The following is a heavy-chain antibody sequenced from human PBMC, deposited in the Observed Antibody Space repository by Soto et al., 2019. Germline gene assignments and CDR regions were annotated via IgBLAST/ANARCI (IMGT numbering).Heavy chain of an antibody. CDR1: GGSISSSSYY. CDR2: IYYSGST. D-gene: IGHD3-9*01. Sequence: PSETLSLTCTVSGGSISSSSYYWGWIRQPPGKGLEWIGSIYYSGSTYYNPSLKSRVTISVDTSKNQFSLKQSSVTAADTAVYYCARLPLRYFDWLLGPGGWFDPWGQGTLVTVSS. J-gene: IGHJ5*02. V-gene: IGHV4-39*01. CDR3: ARLPLRYFDWLLGPGGWFDP.